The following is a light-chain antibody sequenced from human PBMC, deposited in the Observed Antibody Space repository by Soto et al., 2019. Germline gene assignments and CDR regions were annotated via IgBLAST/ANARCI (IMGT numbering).Light chain of an antibody. J-gene: IGKJ1*01. CDR2: AAS. V-gene: IGKV1-39*01. Sequence: IQMPQSPSTLSASVGDRVTITCRASQSISSWLAWYQQKPGKAPKLLIFAASSLQSGVPSRFSGSRSGPDFTLTISSLQPEDFATYYCQQSYSSPPTFGQGTKVDIK. CDR1: QSISSW. CDR3: QQSYSSPPT.